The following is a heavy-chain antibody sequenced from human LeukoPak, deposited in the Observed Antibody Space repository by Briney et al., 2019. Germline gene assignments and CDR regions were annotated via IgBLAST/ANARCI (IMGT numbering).Heavy chain of an antibody. CDR3: ARGRHYYDSSGYLDY. D-gene: IGHD3-22*01. V-gene: IGHV3-48*04. CDR2: ISSSSSTI. Sequence: GGSLRLSCAASGFTFSSYSMNWVRQAPGKGLEWVSYISSSSSTIYYADSVKGRFTISRDNAKNSLYLQMNSLRAEDTAVYYCARGRHYYDSSGYLDYWGQGTLVTVSS. J-gene: IGHJ4*02. CDR1: GFTFSSYS.